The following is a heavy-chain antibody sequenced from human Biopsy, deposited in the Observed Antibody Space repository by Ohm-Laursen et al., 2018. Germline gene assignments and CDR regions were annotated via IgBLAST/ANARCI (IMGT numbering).Heavy chain of an antibody. J-gene: IGHJ1*01. CDR2: ISHTGYT. V-gene: IGHV4-59*11. D-gene: IGHD4-23*01. CDR1: GGSFTGHY. CDR3: ARGSNEYGGLYFPH. Sequence: GTLSLTCIVSGGSFTGHYWTWIRQPPGKGLEWIGHISHTGYTSYKSSLKSRVTISLDTSRKHFSLRLTSLAAADTAVYYCARGSNEYGGLYFPHWGQGMLVTVSS.